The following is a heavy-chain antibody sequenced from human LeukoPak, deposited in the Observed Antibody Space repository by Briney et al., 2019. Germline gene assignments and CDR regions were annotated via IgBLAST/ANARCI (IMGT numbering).Heavy chain of an antibody. CDR3: ARGYYDILTGYSGNNWFDP. Sequence: ASVKVSCKASGYTFTSYYMHWVRQAPGQGLEWMGIITPSGGSTSYAQKFQGRVTMTRNTSISTAYMELSSLRTEDTAVYYCARGYYDILTGYSGNNWFDPWGQGTLVTVSS. D-gene: IGHD3-9*01. CDR1: GYTFTSYY. CDR2: ITPSGGST. J-gene: IGHJ5*02. V-gene: IGHV1-46*01.